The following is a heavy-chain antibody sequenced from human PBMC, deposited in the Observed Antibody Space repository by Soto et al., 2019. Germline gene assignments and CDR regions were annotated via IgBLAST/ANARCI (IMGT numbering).Heavy chain of an antibody. V-gene: IGHV1-69*06. CDR3: ARDPASYYDSSGYYPGAFDT. J-gene: IGHJ3*02. CDR1: GGTFSSHA. Sequence: QVQLVQSGAEVKKPGSSVKLSCKASGGTFSSHAISWVRQAPGQGLEWMGGIIPIFGTANYAQKFQGRVTITADKSTSTAYMELSSLRSEDTAVYYCARDPASYYDSSGYYPGAFDTWGQGTMVIVSS. CDR2: IIPIFGTA. D-gene: IGHD3-22*01.